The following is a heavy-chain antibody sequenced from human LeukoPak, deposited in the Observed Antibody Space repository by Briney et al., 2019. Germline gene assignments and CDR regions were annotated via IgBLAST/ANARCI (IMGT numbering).Heavy chain of an antibody. CDR3: AKDRIAAAGTGYDY. CDR1: GFTFSSYG. CDR2: ISYDGSNK. Sequence: PGGSLRLSCAASGFTFSSYGMHWVRQAPGKGLEWVAVISYDGSNKYYADSVKGRFTISRDNSKNTLYLQMNSLRAEDTAVYYCAKDRIAAAGTGYDYLGQGTLVTVSS. D-gene: IGHD6-13*01. V-gene: IGHV3-30*18. J-gene: IGHJ4*02.